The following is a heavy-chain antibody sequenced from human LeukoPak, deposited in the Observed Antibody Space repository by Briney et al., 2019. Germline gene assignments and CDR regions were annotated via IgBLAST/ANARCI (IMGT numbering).Heavy chain of an antibody. D-gene: IGHD4-17*01. Sequence: ASVKVSCKTSGYTFTSYGISWVRQAPGQGLEWMGWISAYNGNTDYAQKLQGRVTMTTDTSTYTAYMELRSLRSDDTAVYYCGRGDTTVPQKFDYWGQGTLVTVSS. CDR3: GRGDTTVPQKFDY. CDR1: GYTFTSYG. V-gene: IGHV1-18*01. CDR2: ISAYNGNT. J-gene: IGHJ4*02.